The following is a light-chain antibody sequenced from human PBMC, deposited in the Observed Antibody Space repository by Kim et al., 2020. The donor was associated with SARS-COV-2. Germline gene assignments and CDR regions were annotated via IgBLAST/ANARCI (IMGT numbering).Light chain of an antibody. V-gene: IGKV1D-12*01. CDR3: QQSQSFPHT. J-gene: IGKJ4*01. CDR2: DAY. Sequence: SACGGDRDTITCRAGQGISSGLAWYQQNTGKAPKVLIYDAYNVKRGVTSRFRGSGCGTDFTLTNNSLQPEDFASYYCQQSQSFPHTCGGGTKVEI. CDR1: QGISSG.